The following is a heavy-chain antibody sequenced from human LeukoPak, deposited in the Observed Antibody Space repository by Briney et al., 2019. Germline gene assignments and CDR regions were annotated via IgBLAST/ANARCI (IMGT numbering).Heavy chain of an antibody. V-gene: IGHV4-61*02. CDR3: ARARGGDMVRGVPDYFDY. CDR2: IYTSGST. D-gene: IGHD3-10*01. Sequence: SQTLSLTCTVSGGSISSGSYYWSWIRQPAGKGLEWIGRIYTSGSTNYNPSLKSRVTISVDTSKNQFSLKLSSVTVADTAVYYCARARGGDMVRGVPDYFDYWGQGTLVTVSS. CDR1: GGSISSGSYY. J-gene: IGHJ4*02.